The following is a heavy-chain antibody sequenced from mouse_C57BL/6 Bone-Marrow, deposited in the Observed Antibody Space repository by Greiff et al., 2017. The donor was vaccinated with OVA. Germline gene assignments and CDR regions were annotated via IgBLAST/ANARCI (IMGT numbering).Heavy chain of an antibody. CDR2: IWSGGST. D-gene: IGHD2-3*01. Sequence: VQLQESGPGLVQPSQSLSITCTVSGFSFPSSGVHWARQSPGTGLEWLGVIWSGGSTDYNAALISRLSISKDNSKSQVFFKMNSLQADDTAIYYCARSDGYYWYFDVWGTGTTVTVSS. CDR3: ARSDGYYWYFDV. V-gene: IGHV2-2*01. CDR1: GFSFPSSG. J-gene: IGHJ1*03.